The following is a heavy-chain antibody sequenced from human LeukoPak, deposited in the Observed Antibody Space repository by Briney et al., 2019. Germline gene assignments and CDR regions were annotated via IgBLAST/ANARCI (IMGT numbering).Heavy chain of an antibody. J-gene: IGHJ4*02. CDR2: IRQDGNEK. CDR3: ARASSSWFFDY. D-gene: IGHD6-13*01. V-gene: IGHV3-7*01. Sequence: GGSLRLSCAASGFTFSNYWMSWVRQAPGKGLESVANIRQDGNEKISVDSVKGRFTISRDNAKNSLYLQMNSLRAEDTAVYYCARASSSWFFDYWGQGTLVTVSS. CDR1: GFTFSNYW.